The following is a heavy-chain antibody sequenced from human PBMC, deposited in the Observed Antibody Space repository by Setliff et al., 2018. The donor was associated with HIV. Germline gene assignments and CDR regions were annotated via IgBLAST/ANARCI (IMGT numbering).Heavy chain of an antibody. Sequence: PGGSLRLSCAASGFAFVGAEIHWVRQASGKGLEWVGRIRNKFNSLATQYGESLEGRFTISRDDSKNTAYLQMRSLRTEDTALYYCARLKSYASSPSSDYWGQGTLVTVSS. V-gene: IGHV3-73*01. J-gene: IGHJ4*02. D-gene: IGHD2-2*01. CDR1: GFAFVGAE. CDR2: IRNKFNSLAT. CDR3: ARLKSYASSPSSDY.